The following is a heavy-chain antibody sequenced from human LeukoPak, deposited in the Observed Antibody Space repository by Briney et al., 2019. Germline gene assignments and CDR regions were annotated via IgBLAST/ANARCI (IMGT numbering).Heavy chain of an antibody. J-gene: IGHJ3*02. CDR2: IRSSSSTI. D-gene: IGHD2-21*02. V-gene: IGHV3-48*01. CDR1: GFTFSSYS. Sequence: PGGSLRLSCAASGFTFSSYSMNWVRQAPGKGLEWVSYIRSSSSTIYYADSVKGRFTISRDNAKNSLYLQMNSLRAEDTAVYYCAREYCGGDCYTSNDAFDIWGQGTMVTVSS. CDR3: AREYCGGDCYTSNDAFDI.